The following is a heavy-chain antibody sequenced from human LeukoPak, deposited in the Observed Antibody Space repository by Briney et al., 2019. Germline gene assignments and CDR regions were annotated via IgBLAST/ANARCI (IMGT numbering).Heavy chain of an antibody. J-gene: IGHJ3*02. V-gene: IGHV1-69*05. CDR1: GYTFTSYD. CDR3: ARVSDDAFDI. Sequence: GASVKVSCKASGYTFTSYDINWVRQATGQGLEWMGGIIPIFGTANYAQKFQGRVTITTDESTSTAYMELSSLRSEDTAVYYCARVSDDAFDIWGQGTMVTVSS. D-gene: IGHD3-10*01. CDR2: IIPIFGTA.